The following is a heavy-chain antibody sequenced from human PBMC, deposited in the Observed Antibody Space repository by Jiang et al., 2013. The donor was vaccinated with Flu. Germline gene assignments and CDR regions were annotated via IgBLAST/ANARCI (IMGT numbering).Heavy chain of an antibody. CDR2: VSSSGST. CDR1: GDSITSGSYY. CDR3: AQARGTTFYRDEDYYTLDV. D-gene: IGHD2/OR15-2a*01. V-gene: IGHV4-61*02. Sequence: GPGLVKPSQTLSLTCSVTGDSITSGSYYWNWIRQPAGKGLEWIGRVSSSGSTNYKSSLKGRVNISTDTSRNQVSLRLSSVTAADTAVYYCAQARGTTFYRDEDYYTLDVWGQGTTVTVSS. J-gene: IGHJ6*02.